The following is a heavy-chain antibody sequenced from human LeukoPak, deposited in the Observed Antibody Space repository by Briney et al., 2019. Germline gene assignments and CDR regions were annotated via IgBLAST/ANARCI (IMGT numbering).Heavy chain of an antibody. V-gene: IGHV4-61*01. CDR2: IYYSGST. CDR1: GGSFSSGSYY. Sequence: SETLSLTCTVSGGSFSSGSYYWSWIRQPPGKGLEWIGYIYYSGSTNYNPSLKSRVTISVDTSKNQFSLKLSSVTAADTAVYYCARTADHYYYYYGMDVWGQGTTVTVSS. J-gene: IGHJ6*02. CDR3: ARTADHYYYYYGMDV.